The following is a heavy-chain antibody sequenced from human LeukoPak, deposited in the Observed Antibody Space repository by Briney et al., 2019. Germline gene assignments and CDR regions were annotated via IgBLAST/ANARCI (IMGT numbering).Heavy chain of an antibody. CDR3: ARVRDIVATSDY. V-gene: IGHV3-23*01. CDR2: ISGSGGTT. D-gene: IGHD5-12*01. J-gene: IGHJ4*02. Sequence: GGSLRLFCVASGFTFNNYAMTWLRQAPGKGLEWVSAISGSGGTTYYADSVKGRFTISRDDSKNTVYVQMNSLRAEDTAVYYCARVRDIVATSDYWGQGTLVTVSS. CDR1: GFTFNNYA.